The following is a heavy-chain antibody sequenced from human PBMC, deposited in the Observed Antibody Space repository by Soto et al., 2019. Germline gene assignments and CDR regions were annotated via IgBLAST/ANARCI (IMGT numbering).Heavy chain of an antibody. CDR1: GFTFSSYS. D-gene: IGHD3-10*01. Sequence: EVQLVESGGGLVQPGGSLRLSCAASGFTFSSYSMNWVRQAPGEGLEWVSYISSSSSTVYYADSVKGRFTISRDNAKNSLYLQMTSLRAEDTAVYYCARVGSGIPTDYWGQGTLVTVSS. CDR2: ISSSSSTV. J-gene: IGHJ4*02. CDR3: ARVGSGIPTDY. V-gene: IGHV3-48*01.